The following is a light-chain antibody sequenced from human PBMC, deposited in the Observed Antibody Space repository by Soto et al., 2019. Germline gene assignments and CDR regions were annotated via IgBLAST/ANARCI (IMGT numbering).Light chain of an antibody. V-gene: IGKV3-15*01. Sequence: EIVMTQSPATLSVSPGERATLSCRASQSVSSNLAWYQQKPGQAPRLLIYGASTRATGIPTRFSGSGSGTEFTLTISSLQSEDFAVYYCQQGETFGQGTRWISN. CDR1: QSVSSN. J-gene: IGKJ1*01. CDR2: GAS. CDR3: QQGET.